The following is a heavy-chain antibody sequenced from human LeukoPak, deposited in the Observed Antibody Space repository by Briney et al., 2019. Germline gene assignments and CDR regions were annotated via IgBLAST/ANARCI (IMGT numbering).Heavy chain of an antibody. V-gene: IGHV4-31*03. J-gene: IGHJ5*02. CDR3: ARATITSSSSWYSVWFDP. Sequence: SQTLSLTCTVSGGSISSGGYYWSWIRQHPGKGLEWIGYIYYSGSTNYNPSLKSRVTISVDTSKNQFSLKLSSVTAADTAVYYCARATITSSSSWYSVWFDPWGQGTLVTVSS. CDR1: GGSISSGGYY. CDR2: IYYSGST. D-gene: IGHD6-13*01.